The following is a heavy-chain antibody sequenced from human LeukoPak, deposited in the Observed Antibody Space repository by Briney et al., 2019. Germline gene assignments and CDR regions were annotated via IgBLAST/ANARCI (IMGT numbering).Heavy chain of an antibody. D-gene: IGHD1-7*01. CDR2: ISGDGGST. CDR3: AKDLDWNYDFDY. V-gene: IGHV3-43*02. J-gene: IGHJ4*02. CDR1: GFTFDDYA. Sequence: PGGSLRLSCAASGFTFDDYAMHWVRQAPGKGLEWVSLISGDGGSTYYADSVKARFTISKDNSKNSLYLQMNSLRTEDTALYYCAKDLDWNYDFDYWGQGTLVTVSS.